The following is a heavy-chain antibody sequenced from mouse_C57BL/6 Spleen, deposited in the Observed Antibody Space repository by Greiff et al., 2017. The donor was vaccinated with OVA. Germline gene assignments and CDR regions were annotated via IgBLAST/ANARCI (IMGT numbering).Heavy chain of an antibody. D-gene: IGHD2-2*01. CDR3: ARPYGYAWFAY. J-gene: IGHJ3*01. V-gene: IGHV3-6*01. CDR1: GYSITSGYY. Sequence: EVKLMESGPGLVKPSQSLSLTCSVTGYSITSGYYWNWIRQFPGNNLEWMGYISYDGSNNYNPSLKNRISITRDTSKNQFLLKLSSVPTEDTATYYCARPYGYAWFAYWGQGTLVTVSA. CDR2: ISYDGSN.